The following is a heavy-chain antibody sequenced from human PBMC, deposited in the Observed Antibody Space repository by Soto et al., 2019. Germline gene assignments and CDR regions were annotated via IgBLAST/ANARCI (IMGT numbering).Heavy chain of an antibody. CDR2: IYYIGTT. V-gene: IGHV4-61*01. Sequence: QVQLQESGPGLVKPSETLSLTCSVSDGSVNTGNYYWSWIRQPPGKGLEWIGHIYYIGTTNYNPSLKSRVTISVDTSTNQFSLTVTSVTAADTAVYFCAREEKQLSRYGGDFDFWGQGILVTVSS. CDR1: DGSVNTGNYY. CDR3: AREEKQLSRYGGDFDF. D-gene: IGHD3-16*01. J-gene: IGHJ4*02.